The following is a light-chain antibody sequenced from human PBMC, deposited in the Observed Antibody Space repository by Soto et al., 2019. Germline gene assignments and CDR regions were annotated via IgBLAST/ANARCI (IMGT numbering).Light chain of an antibody. Sequence: QSALTQPPSASGSPGQSVTISCTGTSSDVGAYNYVSWYQQYTGKAPKLMIYDVSKRPSGVPDRFSGSKSGNTASLTVSGLRADDEAVYYCSSYAGSNNLVFGGGTKLTVL. J-gene: IGLJ2*01. CDR1: SSDVGAYNY. V-gene: IGLV2-8*01. CDR2: DVS. CDR3: SSYAGSNNLV.